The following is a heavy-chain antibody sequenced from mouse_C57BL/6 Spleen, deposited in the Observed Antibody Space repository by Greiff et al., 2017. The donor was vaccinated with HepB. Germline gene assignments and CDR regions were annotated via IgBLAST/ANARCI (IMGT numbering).Heavy chain of an antibody. D-gene: IGHD2-1*01. CDR1: GYAFTNYL. CDR3: AREGDGNYEGWYFDV. V-gene: IGHV1-54*01. Sequence: QVQLQQPGAELVRPGTSVKVSCKASGYAFTNYLIEWVKQRPGQGLEWIGVINPGSGGTNYNEKFKGKATLTADKSSSTAYMQLSSLTSEDSAVYFCAREGDGNYEGWYFDVWGTGTTVTVSS. CDR2: INPGSGGT. J-gene: IGHJ1*03.